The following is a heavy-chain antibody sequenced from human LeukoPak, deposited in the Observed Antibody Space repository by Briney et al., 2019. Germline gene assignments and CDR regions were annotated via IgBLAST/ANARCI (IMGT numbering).Heavy chain of an antibody. CDR1: GGSFSGYY. D-gene: IGHD3-9*01. Sequence: ASETLSLTCAVYGGSFSGYYWSWIRQPPGKGLEWIGEINHSGSTNYNPSLKSRVTISVDTSKNQFSLKLSSVTAADTAVYYCARHQHYYDILTGSYRDFYFDYWGQGTLVTVSS. J-gene: IGHJ4*02. CDR2: INHSGST. CDR3: ARHQHYYDILTGSYRDFYFDY. V-gene: IGHV4-34*01.